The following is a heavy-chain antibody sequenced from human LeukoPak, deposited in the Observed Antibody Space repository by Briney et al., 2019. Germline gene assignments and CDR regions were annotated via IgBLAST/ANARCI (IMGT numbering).Heavy chain of an antibody. CDR3: AKGPQLYSGYHPDY. Sequence: PGGSLRLSCAASGFTFGNYAMTWVRQSPGKGLEWVSGISGSGGGTYYADSVKGRFTISRDFSRNTVGLQMNSLRTEDTAIYYCAKGPQLYSGYHPDYWGQGTLVTVSS. CDR2: ISGSGGGT. CDR1: GFTFGNYA. V-gene: IGHV3-23*01. J-gene: IGHJ4*02. D-gene: IGHD5-12*01.